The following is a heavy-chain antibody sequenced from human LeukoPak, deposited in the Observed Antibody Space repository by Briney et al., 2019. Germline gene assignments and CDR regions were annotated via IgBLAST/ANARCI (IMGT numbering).Heavy chain of an antibody. J-gene: IGHJ6*02. CDR3: ARDESLDV. CDR1: GGTFSSYT. Sequence: SVKVSCKASGGTFSSYTISWVRQAPGQGLEWMGRIIPILGIANYAQKFQGRVTITADKSTSTAYMELSRMRSEDTAVYYCARDESLDVWGQGTTVTVSS. V-gene: IGHV1-69*04. CDR2: IIPILGIA.